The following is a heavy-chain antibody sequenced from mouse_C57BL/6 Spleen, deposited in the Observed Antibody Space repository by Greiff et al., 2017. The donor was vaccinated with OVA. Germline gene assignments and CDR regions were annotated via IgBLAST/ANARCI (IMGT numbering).Heavy chain of an antibody. CDR1: GYAFSSSW. CDR3: ATYDYGGFGYFDV. J-gene: IGHJ1*03. V-gene: IGHV1-82*01. Sequence: VQLQESGPELVKPGASVKISCKASGYAFSSSWMIWVKQRPGKGLEWIGRIYPGDGDTNYNGKFKGKATLTADKSSSTAYMQLSSLTSEDSAVYFCATYDYGGFGYFDVWGTGTTVTVSS. D-gene: IGHD2-4*01. CDR2: IYPGDGDT.